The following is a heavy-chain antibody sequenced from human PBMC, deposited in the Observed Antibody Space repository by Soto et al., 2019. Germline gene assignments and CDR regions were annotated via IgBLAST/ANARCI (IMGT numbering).Heavy chain of an antibody. J-gene: IGHJ4*02. Sequence: EVQLVESGGGLVQPGGSLRLSCAASGFTFSSYWMSWVRQAPGKGLEWVANIKQDGSEKYYADSVKGRFTISRDNSKNTLYLQMSSLRAEDSAVYYCARGSKDSYPGSRIFDFWGRGTLVTVSS. CDR2: IKQDGSEK. CDR1: GFTFSSYW. V-gene: IGHV3-7*03. D-gene: IGHD3-10*01. CDR3: ARGSKDSYPGSRIFDF.